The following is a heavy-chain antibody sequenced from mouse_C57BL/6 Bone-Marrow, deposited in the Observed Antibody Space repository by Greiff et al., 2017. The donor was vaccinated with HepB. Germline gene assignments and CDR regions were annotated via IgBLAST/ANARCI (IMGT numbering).Heavy chain of an antibody. J-gene: IGHJ2*01. CDR2: IYPGSGST. Sequence: QVQLQQPGAELVKPGASVKMSCKASGYTFTSYWITWVKQRPGQGLEWIGDIYPGSGSTNYNEKFKSKATLTVDTSSSTAYMKLSSLTSEDSAVYYCARPDRAWLLVDYWGQGTTLTVSS. CDR1: GYTFTSYW. CDR3: ARPDRAWLLVDY. D-gene: IGHD2-3*01. V-gene: IGHV1-55*01.